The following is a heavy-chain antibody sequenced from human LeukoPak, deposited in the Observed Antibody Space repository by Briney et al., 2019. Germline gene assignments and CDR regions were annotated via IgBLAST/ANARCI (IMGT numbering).Heavy chain of an antibody. Sequence: PGGSLRLSCAASGFTFSSYAMSWVRQAPGKGPEWGSLIYSSGSTHYTDSVKARFSISRDNSKNTVSLQMNSLRAEDTAVYYCARRTVPGRPGYWGQGTLVTVSS. CDR3: ARRTVPGRPGY. J-gene: IGHJ4*02. D-gene: IGHD6-6*01. V-gene: IGHV3-66*04. CDR1: GFTFSSYA. CDR2: IYSSGST.